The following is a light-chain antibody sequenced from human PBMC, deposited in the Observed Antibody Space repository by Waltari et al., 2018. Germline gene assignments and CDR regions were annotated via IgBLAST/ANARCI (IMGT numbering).Light chain of an antibody. CDR1: TSYI. CDR3: AAWDDSLSGRV. V-gene: IGLV1-47*01. CDR2: RNN. Sequence: QSVLTQPPSASGTPGPRVPTSCSGSTSYIYWYQQLPGTAPKLLIYRNNQRPSGVPDRFSGSKSGTSASLAISGLRSDDEADYYCAAWDDSLSGRVFGGGTKLTVL. J-gene: IGLJ3*02.